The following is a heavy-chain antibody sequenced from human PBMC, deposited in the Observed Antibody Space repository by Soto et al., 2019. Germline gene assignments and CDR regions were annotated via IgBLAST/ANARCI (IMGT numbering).Heavy chain of an antibody. CDR3: ARGRVAVAGTRWFDP. Sequence: SLTCAVYGGSFSGYYWSWIRQPPGKGLEWIGEINHSGSTNYNPSLKSRVTISVDTSKNQFSLKLSSVTAADTAVYYCARGRVAVAGTRWFDPWGQGTLVTVSS. J-gene: IGHJ5*02. CDR2: INHSGST. CDR1: GGSFSGYY. D-gene: IGHD6-19*01. V-gene: IGHV4-34*01.